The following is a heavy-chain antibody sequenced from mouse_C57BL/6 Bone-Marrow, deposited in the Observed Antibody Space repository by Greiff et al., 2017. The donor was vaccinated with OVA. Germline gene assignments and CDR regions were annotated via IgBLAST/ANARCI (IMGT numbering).Heavy chain of an antibody. J-gene: IGHJ2*01. CDR1: GYTFTDYE. Sequence: QVQLQQSGAELVRPGASVTLSCKASGYTFTDYEMHWVKQTPVHGLEWIGALDPETGGTAYNQKFKGKAILTADKSSSTAYMELRSLTSEDSAVYYCTPREGPFDYWGQGTTLTVSS. V-gene: IGHV1-15*01. D-gene: IGHD3-3*01. CDR2: LDPETGGT. CDR3: TPREGPFDY.